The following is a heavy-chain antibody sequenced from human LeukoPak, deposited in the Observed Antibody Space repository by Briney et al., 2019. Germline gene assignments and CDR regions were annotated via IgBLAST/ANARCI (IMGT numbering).Heavy chain of an antibody. CDR3: ARDIMYYYDSSGYYWFDP. J-gene: IGHJ5*02. V-gene: IGHV4-4*07. CDR2: TYTSGST. CDR1: GGSISSYY. Sequence: SETLSLTCTVSGGSISSYYWSWIRQPAGKGLEWIGRTYTSGSTNYNPSLKSRVAMSVDTSKNQFSLKLSSVTAADTAVYYCARDIMYYYDSSGYYWFDPWGQGTLVTVSS. D-gene: IGHD3-22*01.